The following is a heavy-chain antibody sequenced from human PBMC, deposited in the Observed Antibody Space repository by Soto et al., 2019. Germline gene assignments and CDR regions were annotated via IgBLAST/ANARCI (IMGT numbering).Heavy chain of an antibody. J-gene: IGHJ6*02. Sequence: PGESLKISCKGSGYSFTSYWISWVRQMPGKGLEWMGRIDPSDSYTNYSPSFQGHVTISADKSISTAYLQWSSLKASDTAMYYCARPIGYSSGYYGMDVWGQGTTVTVSS. D-gene: IGHD6-19*01. CDR3: ARPIGYSSGYYGMDV. CDR1: GYSFTSYW. V-gene: IGHV5-10-1*01. CDR2: IDPSDSYT.